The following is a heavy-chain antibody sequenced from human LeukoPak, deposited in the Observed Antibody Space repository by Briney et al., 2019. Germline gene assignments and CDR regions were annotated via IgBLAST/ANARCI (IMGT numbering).Heavy chain of an antibody. CDR3: AREYYYGSGCSSPLE. V-gene: IGHV4-31*03. CDR1: GGSISSGGYY. J-gene: IGHJ4*02. CDR2: IYYSGST. D-gene: IGHD3-10*01. Sequence: TASLTCTVSGGSISSGGYYWSWIRQHPGKGLEWIGYIYYSGSTYYNPSLKSRVTISVDTSKNQFSLKLSSVTAADTAVYYCAREYYYGSGCSSPLEWGQGTLVTVSS.